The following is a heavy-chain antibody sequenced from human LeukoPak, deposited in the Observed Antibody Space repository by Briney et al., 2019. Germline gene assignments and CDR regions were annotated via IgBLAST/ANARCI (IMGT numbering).Heavy chain of an antibody. CDR2: IIAIFGIG. J-gene: IGHJ4*02. V-gene: IGHV1-69*10. Sequence: SVKVSCKASGGTFSSYAISWVRQAPGQGLEWTGGIIAIFGIGNYAQNFQGRVTITADKSTSTAYMELSSLRSEDTAVYYCASGDYGDPPLNYWGQGTLVTVSS. D-gene: IGHD4/OR15-4a*01. CDR1: GGTFSSYA. CDR3: ASGDYGDPPLNY.